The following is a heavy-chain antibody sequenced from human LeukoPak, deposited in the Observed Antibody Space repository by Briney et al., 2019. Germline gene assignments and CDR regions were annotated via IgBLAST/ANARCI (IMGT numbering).Heavy chain of an antibody. Sequence: SETLSLTCTVSGGSISSHYWSWLRQPARKGLEWIGRIYISGSTDYNPSLKSRVTMSVDTSKNQFFLKLSSVTAADTAVYYCARDQRAYYHMDVWGKGTTVTVSS. J-gene: IGHJ6*03. V-gene: IGHV4-4*07. CDR2: IYISGST. CDR1: GGSISSHY. CDR3: ARDQRAYYHMDV.